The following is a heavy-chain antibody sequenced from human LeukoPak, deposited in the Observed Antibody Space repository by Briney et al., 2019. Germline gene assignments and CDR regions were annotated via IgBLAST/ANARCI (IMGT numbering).Heavy chain of an antibody. Sequence: ASVKVSCKASGGTFSSYAISWVRQAPGQGLEWMGGIIPIFGTANYAQKFRGRVTITADESTSTAYMELSSLRSEDTAVYYCARVRTLVKDRTYNWFDPWGQGTLVTVSS. CDR2: IIPIFGTA. J-gene: IGHJ5*02. CDR1: GGTFSSYA. V-gene: IGHV1-69*01. D-gene: IGHD4-23*01. CDR3: ARVRTLVKDRTYNWFDP.